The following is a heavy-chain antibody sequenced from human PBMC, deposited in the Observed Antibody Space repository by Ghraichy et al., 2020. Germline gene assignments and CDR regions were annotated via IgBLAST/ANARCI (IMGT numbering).Heavy chain of an antibody. CDR2: IYYTGST. D-gene: IGHD6-13*01. CDR1: GGAISNYY. Sequence: SETLSLTCTVSGGAISNYYWNWIRKSPGKDLEWIGYIYYTGSTKHNHSLKSRVAMSVDTSKNQFSLKLSSVTAADTALYYCAGIPYASIWYEDWYFVLWGRGTLVTVSS. CDR3: AGIPYASIWYEDWYFVL. V-gene: IGHV4-59*01. J-gene: IGHJ2*01.